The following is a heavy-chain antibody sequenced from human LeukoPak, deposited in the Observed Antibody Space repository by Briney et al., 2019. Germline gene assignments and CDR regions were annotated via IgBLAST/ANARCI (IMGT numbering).Heavy chain of an antibody. CDR2: NTYFGSA. CDR3: ARDTPGGYDFWWFDP. V-gene: IGHV4-61*01. J-gene: IGHJ5*02. Sequence: SETLSLTCTVSGGSVSSNSNYWSWIRQPPGKGLEWIGYNTYFGSASYNPSLKSRVTISVDTSKNQFSLKLSSVTVADTAVYYCARDTPGGYDFWWFDPWGQGTLVTVSS. D-gene: IGHD5-12*01. CDR1: GGSVSSNSNY.